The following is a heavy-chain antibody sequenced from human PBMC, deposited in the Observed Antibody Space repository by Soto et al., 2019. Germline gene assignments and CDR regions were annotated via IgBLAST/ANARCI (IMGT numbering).Heavy chain of an antibody. V-gene: IGHV3-7*05. CDR3: AREGSMIVLTPLLDY. CDR1: GFTFRSYR. J-gene: IGHJ4*02. Sequence: EVQLVESGGGLVQTGGSLRLSCAASGFTFRSYRMSWVRQAPGKGLEWVANIKQDGGEGYYVDSGKGRFTISRDNAKNSLYLQMNTLRAEDTAVYYCAREGSMIVLTPLLDYWGQGILVTVSS. D-gene: IGHD3-22*01. CDR2: IKQDGGEG.